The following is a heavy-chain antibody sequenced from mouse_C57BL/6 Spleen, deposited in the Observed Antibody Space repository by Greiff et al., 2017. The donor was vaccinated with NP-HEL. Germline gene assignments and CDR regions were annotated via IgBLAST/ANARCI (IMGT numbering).Heavy chain of an antibody. D-gene: IGHD1-1*01. J-gene: IGHJ3*01. CDR3: AREEYITTVERPWFAY. V-gene: IGHV1-52*01. Sequence: VQLQQPGAELVRPGSSVKLSCKASGYTFTSYWMHWVKQRPIQGLEWIGNIDPSDSETHYNQKFKDKATLTVDKSSSTAYMQLSSLTSEDSAVYYCAREEYITTVERPWFAYWGQGTLVTVSA. CDR2: IDPSDSET. CDR1: GYTFTSYW.